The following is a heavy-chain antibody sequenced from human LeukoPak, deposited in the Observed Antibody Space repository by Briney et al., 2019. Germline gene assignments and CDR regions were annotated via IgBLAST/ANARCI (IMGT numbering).Heavy chain of an antibody. Sequence: GRSLRLSCAASGFTFFNYAIHWVRQAPGKGLEWVAVTWNDGNNKNYADSVKGRFTISRDNSKNALYLQMNSLRAEDTAVYYCAKGGCSGGSCYHGVLDYWGQGTLVTVSS. CDR2: TWNDGNNK. CDR1: GFTFFNYA. CDR3: AKGGCSGGSCYHGVLDY. D-gene: IGHD2-15*01. J-gene: IGHJ4*02. V-gene: IGHV3-33*06.